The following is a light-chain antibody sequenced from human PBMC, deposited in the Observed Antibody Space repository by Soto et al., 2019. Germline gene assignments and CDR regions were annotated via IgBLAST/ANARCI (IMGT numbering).Light chain of an antibody. V-gene: IGKV3-20*01. CDR2: GVS. CDR3: QQYSSSRT. CDR1: QSVSSNY. Sequence: EIVLTQSPGTLSLSAGERATLSCRASQSVSSNYFAWFQQRPGQAPRLLIYGVSTRATGTPDRFSGSGSETDFTLTITRLEPEDFAMYYCQQYSSSRTFGQGTKVDIK. J-gene: IGKJ1*01.